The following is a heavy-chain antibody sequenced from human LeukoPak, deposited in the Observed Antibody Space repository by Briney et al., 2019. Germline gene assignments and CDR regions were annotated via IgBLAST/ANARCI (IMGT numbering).Heavy chain of an antibody. CDR1: GGSFSGYY. J-gene: IGHJ4*02. CDR3: ARGYPHGSGSYYNDY. D-gene: IGHD3-10*01. CDR2: VSHSGRT. Sequence: PSETLSLTCAVYGGSFSGYYWSWIRQPPGKGLEWIGEVSHSGRTNYNPSLKSRLTISVDTSKYQFSLKVSSVTAADTAVYYCARGYPHGSGSYYNDYWGQGILVTVSS. V-gene: IGHV4-34*01.